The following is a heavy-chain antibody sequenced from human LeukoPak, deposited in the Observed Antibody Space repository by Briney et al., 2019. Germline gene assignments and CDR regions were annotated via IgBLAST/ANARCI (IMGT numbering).Heavy chain of an antibody. CDR3: ATPCCGYSGYNPRWAFDI. CDR1: GGSISSSSYY. V-gene: IGHV4-39*01. D-gene: IGHD5-12*01. CDR2: IYYSGST. J-gene: IGHJ3*02. Sequence: PSETLSLTCTVSGGSISSSSYYWGWIRQPPGKGLEWIGSIYYSGSTYYNPSLKSRVTISVDTSKSQFSLRLSSVTATDTAVYYFATPCCGYSGYNPRWAFDIWGQGTMVTVSS.